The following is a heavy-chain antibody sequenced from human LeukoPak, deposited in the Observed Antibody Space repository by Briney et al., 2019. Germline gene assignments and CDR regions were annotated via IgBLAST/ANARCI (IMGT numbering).Heavy chain of an antibody. Sequence: SETLSLTCTVSGGFISSSSYYWGWIRQPPGKGLEWIGSIYYSGSTYYNPSLKSRVTISLDTSKNQFSLKLSSVTAADTAVYYCARSSWDTALVKLAVWGKGTTVTVSS. J-gene: IGHJ6*04. D-gene: IGHD5-18*01. CDR1: GGFISSSSYY. CDR3: ARSSWDTALVKLAV. CDR2: IYYSGST. V-gene: IGHV4-39*07.